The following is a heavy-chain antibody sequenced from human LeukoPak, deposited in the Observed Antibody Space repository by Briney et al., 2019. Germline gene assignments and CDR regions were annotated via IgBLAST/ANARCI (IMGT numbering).Heavy chain of an antibody. V-gene: IGHV4-59*08. J-gene: IGHJ4*02. CDR1: GGFVSDYY. CDR3: ARHSYGDVYYLDF. Sequence: SETLSLTCSVSGGFVSDYYWSWIRQSPGKGLEWIGYFYYSGSSRFNPSLKSRVAISVDASNNQFSLKLTSVTAADTAVYYFARHSYGDVYYLDFWGQGTLFTVSS. CDR2: FYYSGSS. D-gene: IGHD4-17*01.